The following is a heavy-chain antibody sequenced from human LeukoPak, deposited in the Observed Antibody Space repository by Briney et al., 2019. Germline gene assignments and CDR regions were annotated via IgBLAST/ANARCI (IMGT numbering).Heavy chain of an antibody. V-gene: IGHV4-4*02. CDR3: AKGAGGFSYYNWFDP. J-gene: IGHJ5*02. Sequence: SGTLSLTCAVSGGSISSSNWWSWVRQPPGKGLEWIGEIYHSGSTYYNPSLESRVTISVDTSKNQFSLKLASVTAADTAIYYCAKGAGGFSYYNWFDPWGQGTLVTVSS. CDR1: GGSISSSNW. CDR2: IYHSGST. D-gene: IGHD5-18*01.